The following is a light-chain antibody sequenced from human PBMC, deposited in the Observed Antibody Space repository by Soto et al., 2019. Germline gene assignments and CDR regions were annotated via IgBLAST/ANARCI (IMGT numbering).Light chain of an antibody. Sequence: QSVLTQPASVSGSPGQSITISCTGTTSDVGDNDYVSWYQQHPGKAPKLMIYDVSNRPSGVSNRFSGSKSGNTASLTISGLQTEDEADYYCSSYTSSTLVFGAGTKVTV. V-gene: IGLV2-14*03. CDR3: SSYTSSTLV. CDR1: TSDVGDNDY. J-gene: IGLJ1*01. CDR2: DVS.